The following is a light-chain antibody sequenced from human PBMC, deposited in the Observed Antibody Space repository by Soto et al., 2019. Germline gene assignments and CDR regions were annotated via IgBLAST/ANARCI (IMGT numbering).Light chain of an antibody. Sequence: AIQMTQSPSSLSASLGDTVTITCRASQGIRNDLGWYQQKPGKAPKLLIYDASSLPSGVPSRFSGFGSGTHFTLPISSLQPEDFATDYCLQDYNFPWTFGQGTRVEIK. CDR3: LQDYNFPWT. J-gene: IGKJ1*01. CDR1: QGIRND. V-gene: IGKV1-6*01. CDR2: DAS.